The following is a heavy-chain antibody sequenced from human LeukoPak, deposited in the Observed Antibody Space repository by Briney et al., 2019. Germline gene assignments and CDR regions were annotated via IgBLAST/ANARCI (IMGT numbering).Heavy chain of an antibody. CDR3: ARCGPGVWFGESELSYGMDV. V-gene: IGHV3-30*14. CDR2: ISYDGSNK. Sequence: GRSLRLSCAASGFTFSSYAMHWVRQAPGKGLEWVAVISYDGSNKYYADSVKGRFTISRDNSKNTLYLQMNSLRAEDTAVYYCARCGPGVWFGESELSYGMDVWGQGTTVTVSS. J-gene: IGHJ6*02. D-gene: IGHD3-10*01. CDR1: GFTFSSYA.